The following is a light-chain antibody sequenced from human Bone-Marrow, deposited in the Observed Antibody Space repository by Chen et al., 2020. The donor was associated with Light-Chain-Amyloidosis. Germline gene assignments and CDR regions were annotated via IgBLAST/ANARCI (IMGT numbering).Light chain of an antibody. CDR3: QVWDRSSDRPV. V-gene: IGLV3-21*02. Sequence: SYVLTQPSSVSVAPGQTATIACGGNNIGSTSVHWYQQTPGQAPLLVVYDDSDRHSGIPERLSGSNSGNTATLTIGRGEAGEEADYYCQVWDRSSDRPVFGGGTKLTVL. J-gene: IGLJ3*02. CDR2: DDS. CDR1: NIGSTS.